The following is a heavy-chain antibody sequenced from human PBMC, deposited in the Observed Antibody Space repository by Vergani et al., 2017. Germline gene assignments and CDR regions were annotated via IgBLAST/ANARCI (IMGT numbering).Heavy chain of an antibody. Sequence: QVQLVQSGAEVKKPGSSVKVSCKTSGGTFSSYAISWVRQAPGQGPEWMGAIIPIFGAPNYAQKFQGRVTITADKSTSTAYMELSSLRSEDTAVYYCARGGGLGYFDLWGRGTLVTVSS. CDR1: GGTFSSYA. V-gene: IGHV1-69*06. CDR2: IIPIFGAP. D-gene: IGHD2-15*01. J-gene: IGHJ2*01. CDR3: ARGGGLGYFDL.